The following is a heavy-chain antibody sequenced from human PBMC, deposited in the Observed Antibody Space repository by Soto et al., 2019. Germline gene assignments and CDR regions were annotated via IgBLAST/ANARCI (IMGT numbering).Heavy chain of an antibody. V-gene: IGHV4-31*03. Sequence: SETLSLTCTVSGGSISSGGYYWSWIRQHPGKGLEWIGYIYYSGSTYYNPSLKSRVTISVDTSKNQFSLKLSSVTAADTAVYYCATGYCSGGSCHGDHDYFDYWGQGTLVTVS. D-gene: IGHD2-15*01. CDR1: GGSISSGGYY. CDR3: ATGYCSGGSCHGDHDYFDY. CDR2: IYYSGST. J-gene: IGHJ4*02.